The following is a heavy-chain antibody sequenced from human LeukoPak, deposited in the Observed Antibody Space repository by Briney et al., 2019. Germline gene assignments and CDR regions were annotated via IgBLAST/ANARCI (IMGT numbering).Heavy chain of an antibody. CDR1: GYTFTSYY. CDR3: ARDPGELMTTVTKGDY. D-gene: IGHD4-17*01. V-gene: IGHV1-46*01. J-gene: IGHJ4*02. Sequence: GASVKVSCKASGYTFTSYYMHWVRQAPGQGLEWMGMINPSGGSTSYAQKFQGRVTMTRDTSTSTVYMELSSLRSEDTAVYYCARDPGELMTTVTKGDYWGQGTLVTVSS. CDR2: INPSGGST.